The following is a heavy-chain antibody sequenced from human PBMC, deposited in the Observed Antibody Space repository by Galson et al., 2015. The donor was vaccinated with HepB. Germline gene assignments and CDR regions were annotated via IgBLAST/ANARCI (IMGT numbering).Heavy chain of an antibody. V-gene: IGHV3-48*03. CDR2: ISSSGSTI. J-gene: IGHJ6*02. Sequence: SLRLSCAASGFTFSSYDMNWVRQAPGKGLEWVSYISSSGSTIYYADSVKGRFTISRDNAKNSLYLQMNSLRDEDTAVYYCARDLTIFGMNHYYYYYGMDVWGQGTTVTVSS. CDR3: ARDLTIFGMNHYYYYYGMDV. CDR1: GFTFSSYD. D-gene: IGHD3-3*01.